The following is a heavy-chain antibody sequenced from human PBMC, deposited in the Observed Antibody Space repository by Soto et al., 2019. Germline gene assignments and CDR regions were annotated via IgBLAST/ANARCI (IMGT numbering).Heavy chain of an antibody. Sequence: EVQLVETGGDLIQPGGSLRLSCAASGFTVSIDSMTWVRQAPGKGLEWISIIYSDNNTDYADSVKGPFSISRDTSKNILYLQMNSLRAEDTAEYYCARHYSAMGVWGQGTTVTVSS. CDR1: GFTVSIDS. CDR2: IYSDNNT. V-gene: IGHV3-53*02. CDR3: ARHYSAMGV. J-gene: IGHJ6*02.